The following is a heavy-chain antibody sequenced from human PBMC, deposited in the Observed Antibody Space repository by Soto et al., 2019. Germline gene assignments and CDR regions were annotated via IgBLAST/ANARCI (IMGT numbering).Heavy chain of an antibody. CDR2: ISYDGSNK. V-gene: IGHV3-30-3*01. CDR1: GFTFSSYA. CDR3: ARYQTPAGYSSGWSGAFDI. D-gene: IGHD6-19*01. J-gene: IGHJ3*02. Sequence: QVQLVESGGGVVQPGRSLRLSCAASGFTFSSYAMHWVRQAPGKGLEWVAVISYDGSNKYYADSVKGRFTISRDNSKNTLYLQMHSLRAEDTAVYYCARYQTPAGYSSGWSGAFDIWGQGTMVTVSS.